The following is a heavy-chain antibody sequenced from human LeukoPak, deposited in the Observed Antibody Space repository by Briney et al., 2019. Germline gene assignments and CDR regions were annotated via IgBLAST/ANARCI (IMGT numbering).Heavy chain of an antibody. J-gene: IGHJ6*03. CDR3: ARDRTGQQLISRKDYYYMDV. V-gene: IGHV4-34*01. D-gene: IGHD4-11*01. CDR2: INHSGST. Sequence: PSETLSLTCAVYGGSFSGYYWSWIRQPPGKGLERIGEINHSGSTNYNPSLKSRVTISVDTSKNQFSLKLSSVTAADTAVYYCARDRTGQQLISRKDYYYMDVWGKGTTVTISS. CDR1: GGSFSGYY.